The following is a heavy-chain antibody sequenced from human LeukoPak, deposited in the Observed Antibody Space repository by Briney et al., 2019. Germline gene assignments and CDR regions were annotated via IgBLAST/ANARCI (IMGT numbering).Heavy chain of an antibody. V-gene: IGHV4-34*01. Sequence: PSETLSLTCAVYGGSFSGYYWSWIRQPPGKGLEWIGEINHSGSTNYNPSLKSRVTISVDTSKNQFSLKLSSVTAADTAVYYCARLLRSTRSGWYYGGDYWGQGTLVTVSS. D-gene: IGHD6-19*01. CDR2: INHSGST. J-gene: IGHJ4*02. CDR3: ARLLRSTRSGWYYGGDY. CDR1: GGSFSGYY.